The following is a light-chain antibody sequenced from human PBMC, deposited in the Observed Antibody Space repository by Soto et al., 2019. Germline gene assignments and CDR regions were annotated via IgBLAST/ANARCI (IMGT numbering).Light chain of an antibody. Sequence: QSALTQPASVSGSPGQSITISCTGTSSDVGSYSLVSWYQQHPGKAPKLVIYEGSKRPSGVSNRFSGSKSGNTASLTIYGLQAEDEADYHCCSYGCNSTYVFGTGTKVTVL. CDR2: EGS. J-gene: IGLJ1*01. V-gene: IGLV2-23*01. CDR3: CSYGCNSTYV. CDR1: SSDVGSYSL.